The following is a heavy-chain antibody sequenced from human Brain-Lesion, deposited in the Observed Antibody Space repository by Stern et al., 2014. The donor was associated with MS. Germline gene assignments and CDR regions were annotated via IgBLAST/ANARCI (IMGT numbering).Heavy chain of an antibody. D-gene: IGHD6-13*01. J-gene: IGHJ4*02. CDR3: ARFPASRPHVFDS. CDR1: GGSISSSNW. V-gene: IGHV4-4*02. Sequence: VQLVESGPGLVKPSGTLSLTCAVSGGSISSSNWWSWVRQSPGKGLEWIGESDHSGSTIYNPSLKSRVTVSLDKSKNRFSLNPRSVTAADTAVYFCARFPASRPHVFDSWGQGTLVTVSS. CDR2: SDHSGST.